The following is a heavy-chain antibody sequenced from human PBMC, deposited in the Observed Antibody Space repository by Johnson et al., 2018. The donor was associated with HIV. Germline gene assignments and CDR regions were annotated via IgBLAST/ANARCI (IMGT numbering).Heavy chain of an antibody. CDR1: GFTFSDYY. Sequence: QVQLVESGGALVKPGGSLRLSCAASGFTFSDYYMSRIRQAPGKGLEWVSYISSSDSAIWYADSVKGRFTVSRDNAKNSLYLQMNSLRAEDTAVYYCARSVNAGRPLDIWGQGTLVTVSS. V-gene: IGHV3-11*04. CDR2: ISSSDSAI. J-gene: IGHJ3*02. D-gene: IGHD2-8*01. CDR3: ARSVNAGRPLDI.